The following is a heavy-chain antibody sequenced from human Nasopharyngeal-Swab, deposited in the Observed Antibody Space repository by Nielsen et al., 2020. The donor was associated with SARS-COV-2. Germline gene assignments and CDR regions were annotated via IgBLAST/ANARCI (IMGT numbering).Heavy chain of an antibody. Sequence: ASVKVSCKASGYTFTSYVMHWVRQAPGKGLEWMGGFDPEDGETIYAQKFQGRVTMTEDTSTDTAYMELSSLRSEDTAVYYCATATPYGRFDWFDPWGQGTLVTVSS. D-gene: IGHD1-26*01. CDR2: FDPEDGET. CDR1: GYTFTSYV. CDR3: ATATPYGRFDWFDP. J-gene: IGHJ5*02. V-gene: IGHV1-24*01.